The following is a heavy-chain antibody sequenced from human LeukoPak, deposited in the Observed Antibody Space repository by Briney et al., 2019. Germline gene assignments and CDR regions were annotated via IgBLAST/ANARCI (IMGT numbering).Heavy chain of an antibody. J-gene: IGHJ4*02. CDR3: ARGMSSGYDFDY. D-gene: IGHD5-12*01. CDR1: GFNFSSYW. V-gene: IGHV3-7*01. Sequence: PGGSLRLSCAASGFNFSSYWMTWVRQAPGKGLEWVANIKQDGSEKYYVDSVKGRFTISRDNAKNSLYLQMNSLRAEDTAVYYCARGMSSGYDFDYWGQGTLVTVSS. CDR2: IKQDGSEK.